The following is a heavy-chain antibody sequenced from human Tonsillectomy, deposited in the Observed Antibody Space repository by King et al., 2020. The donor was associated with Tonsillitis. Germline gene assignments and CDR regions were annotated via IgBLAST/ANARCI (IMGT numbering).Heavy chain of an antibody. V-gene: IGHV3-48*03. J-gene: IGHJ4*02. CDR3: ARDPIVGANFDY. D-gene: IGHD1-26*01. Sequence: VQLVESGGGLVQPGGSLRLSCAASGFTFSSYEMNWVRQAPGKGLEWVSYISSSGNTIYYADSVKGRFTISRDNAKNSLYLQMNSLRAEDTAVYYCARDPIVGANFDYWGQGTRVTVSS. CDR2: ISSSGNTI. CDR1: GFTFSSYE.